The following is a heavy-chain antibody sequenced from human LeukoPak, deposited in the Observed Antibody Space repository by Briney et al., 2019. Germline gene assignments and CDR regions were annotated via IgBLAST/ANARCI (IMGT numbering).Heavy chain of an antibody. CDR3: ARDKSYGDSSDY. CDR1: GFTFSSYG. J-gene: IGHJ4*02. Sequence: HPGRSLRLSCAASGFTFSSYGMHWVRQAPGKGLEWVAVIWYDGSNKYYADSVKGRFTISRDNAKNSLDLQMNSLRAEDTAVYYCARDKSYGDSSDYWGQGTLVTVSS. V-gene: IGHV3-33*01. D-gene: IGHD4-17*01. CDR2: IWYDGSNK.